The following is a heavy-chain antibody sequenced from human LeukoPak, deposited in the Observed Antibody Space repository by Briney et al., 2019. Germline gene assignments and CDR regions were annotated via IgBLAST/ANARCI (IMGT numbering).Heavy chain of an antibody. V-gene: IGHV3-33*01. CDR2: IWYDGSNK. CDR3: YYDSSGYLNWFDP. CDR1: GFTFSSYG. Sequence: GGSLRLSCAASGFTFSSYGMHWVRQAPGKGLEWVAVIWYDGSNKYYADSVKGRFTISRDNSKNTLYLQMNSLIAEDTAVYYRYYDSSGYLNWFDPWGQGTLVTVSS. D-gene: IGHD3-22*01. J-gene: IGHJ5*02.